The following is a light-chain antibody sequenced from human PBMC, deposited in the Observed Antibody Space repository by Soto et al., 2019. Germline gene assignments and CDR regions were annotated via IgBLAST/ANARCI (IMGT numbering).Light chain of an antibody. CDR3: QQRSNWLT. CDR2: DAS. CDR1: QSVRTY. J-gene: IGKJ4*01. Sequence: EIVLTQSPATLSLSPGERATLSCRASQSVRTYLAWYQQRPGQAPRLLIYDASNRATGIPARFSGSGSGTDFTLTISSLEPEDCAVYYCQQRSNWLTFGGGTKVEI. V-gene: IGKV3-11*01.